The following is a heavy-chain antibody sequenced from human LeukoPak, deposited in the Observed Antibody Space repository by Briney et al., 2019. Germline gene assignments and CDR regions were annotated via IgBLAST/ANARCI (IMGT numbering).Heavy chain of an antibody. CDR1: GFTFSSYA. V-gene: IGHV3-23*01. Sequence: GGSLRLSCAASGFTFSSYAMSWVRQAPGKGLEWVSAISGSGGRTYYADSVKGRFTISRDNSKNTLYLQMNSLRAEDTAVYYCAKVGPGSYSRYNWFDPWGQGTLVTVSS. CDR3: AKVGPGSYSRYNWFDP. D-gene: IGHD2-15*01. J-gene: IGHJ5*02. CDR2: ISGSGGRT.